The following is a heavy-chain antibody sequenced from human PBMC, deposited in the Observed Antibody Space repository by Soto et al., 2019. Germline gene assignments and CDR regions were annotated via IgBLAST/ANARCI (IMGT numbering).Heavy chain of an antibody. CDR2: ISSSGSTI. CDR3: ASCIAVADIEYFQH. Sequence: QVQLVESGGGLVKPGGSLRLSCAASGFTFSDYYMNWIRQAPGKGLEWVSYISSSGSTIYYADSVKGRFTISRDNAKNSLYLQMNSLRAEDTAVYYCASCIAVADIEYFQHWGQGTLVTVSS. V-gene: IGHV3-11*01. J-gene: IGHJ1*01. D-gene: IGHD6-19*01. CDR1: GFTFSDYY.